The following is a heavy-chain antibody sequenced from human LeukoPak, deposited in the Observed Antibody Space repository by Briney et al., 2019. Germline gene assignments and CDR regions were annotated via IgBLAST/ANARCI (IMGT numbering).Heavy chain of an antibody. J-gene: IGHJ4*02. Sequence: GGSLRLSCAASGFPFSTYAMSWVRQAPGKGLEWVSSIRGSDGSTYYADSVKGRFAIPRDTSKNTLYLQMSSLRAEDTAVYYCAKDVFGDYGGLDYWGQGTLVTVSS. CDR1: GFPFSTYA. D-gene: IGHD4-23*01. V-gene: IGHV3-23*01. CDR2: IRGSDGST. CDR3: AKDVFGDYGGLDY.